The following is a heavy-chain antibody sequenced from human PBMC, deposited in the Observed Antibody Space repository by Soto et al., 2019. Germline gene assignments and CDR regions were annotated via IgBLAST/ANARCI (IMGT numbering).Heavy chain of an antibody. CDR1: GFTFSKYG. CDR3: AKERAWQSGRYYYGMDV. D-gene: IGHD3-10*01. V-gene: IGHV3-30*18. Sequence: QVQLVESGGGDVQPARSLRLSCAASGFTFSKYGMHWVRQVPGKGLEWVAAISYDASSQPLADSVKGRVTISRDNSKNTLDPHMNSLATEDTALYYGAKERAWQSGRYYYGMDVRGQGTTVTVSS. CDR2: ISYDASSQ. J-gene: IGHJ6*02.